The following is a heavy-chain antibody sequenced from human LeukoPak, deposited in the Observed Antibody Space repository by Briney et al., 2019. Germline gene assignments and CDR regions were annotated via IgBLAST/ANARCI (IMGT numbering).Heavy chain of an antibody. D-gene: IGHD3-3*01. Sequence: QAGGSLRLSCAASGFTFSSYAMSWVRQAPGKGLEWVSAISGSGGSTYYADSVKGRFTISRDNSKNTLYLQMNSLRAEDTAVYYCAKETSSTITIFGVVTSEYFQHWGQGTLVTVSS. V-gene: IGHV3-23*01. CDR1: GFTFSSYA. CDR3: AKETSSTITIFGVVTSEYFQH. J-gene: IGHJ1*01. CDR2: ISGSGGST.